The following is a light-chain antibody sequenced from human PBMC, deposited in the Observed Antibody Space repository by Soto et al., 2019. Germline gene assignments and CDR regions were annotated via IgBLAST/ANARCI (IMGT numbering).Light chain of an antibody. CDR2: GVT. CDR1: SSDIGAYNY. J-gene: IGLJ1*01. Sequence: SVLTQPASVSGSPGQSITISCTGTSSDIGAYNYVSWYQQYPGIAPKLMIYGVTNRPSGVSNRFSGSKTGNTASLTISGLQAEDEADYYCFSHRSGDSHVFGTGTKVTVL. V-gene: IGLV2-14*01. CDR3: FSHRSGDSHV.